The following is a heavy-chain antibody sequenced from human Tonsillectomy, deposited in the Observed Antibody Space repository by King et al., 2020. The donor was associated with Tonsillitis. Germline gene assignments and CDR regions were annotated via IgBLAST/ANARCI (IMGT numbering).Heavy chain of an antibody. J-gene: IGHJ4*02. CDR3: ARDAVYGLDY. CDR2: ISAHNGHT. V-gene: IGHV1-18*01. Sequence: VQLVQSGAEVKKPGASVKVFCKASGYTFTTYGITWVRQAPGQGLEWMGWISAHNGHTYYAQKPQGRVTMTTDTPTNTAYMELRSLRSDDTAVFYCARDAVYGLDYWGQGTLVTVSS. D-gene: IGHD2/OR15-2a*01. CDR1: GYTFTTYG.